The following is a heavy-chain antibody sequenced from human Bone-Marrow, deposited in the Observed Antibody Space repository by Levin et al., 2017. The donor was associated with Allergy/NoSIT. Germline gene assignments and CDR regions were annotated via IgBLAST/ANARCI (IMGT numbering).Heavy chain of an antibody. CDR1: GASISSNDYY. CDR3: ARDRDDYDSSGYDRVYYGMAV. J-gene: IGHJ6*02. CDR2: IYSSGNT. D-gene: IGHD3-22*01. Sequence: PSETLSLTCTVSGASISSNDYYWSWIRQPPGKGLEWIVYIYSSGNTHYNPSLKSRVTMSLDASKNQISLKLNSVTAAAPAVYYCARDRDDYDSSGYDRVYYGMAVWGQGTTVTVSS. V-gene: IGHV4-30-4*01.